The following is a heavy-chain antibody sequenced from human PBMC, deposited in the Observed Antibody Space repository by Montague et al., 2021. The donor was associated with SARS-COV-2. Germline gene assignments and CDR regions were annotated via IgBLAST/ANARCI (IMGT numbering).Heavy chain of an antibody. D-gene: IGHD2-21*01. CDR2: IYHSGTT. Sequence: SETLSPTCTVSGDSITNNYYWGWIRQPPGKGLEWIGTIYHSGTTYYNPSLKSRVTISVDTSNNQFSLKLTSVTAADTAVYYCARRHIVASNRAFDYWGQGTLVTVSS. J-gene: IGHJ4*02. V-gene: IGHV4-38-2*02. CDR3: ARRHIVASNRAFDY. CDR1: GDSITNNYY.